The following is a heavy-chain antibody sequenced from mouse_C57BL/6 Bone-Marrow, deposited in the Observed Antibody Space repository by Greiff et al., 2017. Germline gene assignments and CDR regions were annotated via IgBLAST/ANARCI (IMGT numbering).Heavy chain of an antibody. D-gene: IGHD2-1*01. CDR1: GFSLSTSGMG. CDR3: ARRAGGNYGWYFDV. CDR2: IYWDDAK. J-gene: IGHJ1*03. V-gene: IGHV8-12*01. Sequence: QVTLKVSGPGILQSSQTLSLTCSFSGFSLSTSGMGVSWIRQPSGKGLEWLAHIYWDDAKRYNPSLKSRLTISKETSRNQVFLTITNVDTADTATYYCARRAGGNYGWYFDVWGTGTTVTVSS.